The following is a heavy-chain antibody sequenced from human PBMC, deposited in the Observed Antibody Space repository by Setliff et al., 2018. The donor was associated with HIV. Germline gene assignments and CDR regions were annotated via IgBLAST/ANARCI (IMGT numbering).Heavy chain of an antibody. V-gene: IGHV3-15*01. Sequence: PGGSLRLSCAASEFTFRNAWMSWVRQAPGKGLEWVGRIKSKTDGGTTEYPAPVKGRFTISRDDSKNTLYLQMNSLKTEDTAVYYCTSLMTAVVYWGQGTMVTVSS. CDR1: EFTFRNAW. D-gene: IGHD4-17*01. J-gene: IGHJ4*02. CDR2: IKSKTDGGTT. CDR3: TSLMTAVVY.